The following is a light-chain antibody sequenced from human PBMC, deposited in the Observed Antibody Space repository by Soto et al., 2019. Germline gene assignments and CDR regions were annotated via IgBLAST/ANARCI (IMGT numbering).Light chain of an antibody. CDR1: QSVSSN. J-gene: IGKJ2*01. CDR3: QQDNNWPPYT. CDR2: GAS. V-gene: IGKV3-15*01. Sequence: EIVMTQSPATLSVSPGERATLSCRASQSVSSNLAWYPQKPGQAPRLLIYGASTRATGIPARFSGSRSGTEFTLTINSLQSEDFAVYYCQQDNNWPPYTFGQGTKLEIK.